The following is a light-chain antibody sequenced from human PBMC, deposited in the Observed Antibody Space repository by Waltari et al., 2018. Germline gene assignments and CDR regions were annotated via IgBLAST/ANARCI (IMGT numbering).Light chain of an antibody. Sequence: QSVLTQPPSASATPGQRVTIPCSGSSSNIEATSVYWYQQFPGTAPKLLMYRNHQRPSGVPDRFSGAKSGTSASLAISGLRSEDEADYYCAAWDDSLSAYVFGTGTTVTVL. CDR2: RNH. J-gene: IGLJ1*01. CDR1: SSNIEATS. V-gene: IGLV1-47*01. CDR3: AAWDDSLSAYV.